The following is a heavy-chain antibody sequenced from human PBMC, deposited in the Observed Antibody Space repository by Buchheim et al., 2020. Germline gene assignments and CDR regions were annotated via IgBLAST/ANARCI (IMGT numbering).Heavy chain of an antibody. J-gene: IGHJ6*02. CDR2: ISYDGSNK. Sequence: QVQLVESGGGVVQPGRSLRLSCAASGFTFSSYGMHWVRQAPGKGLEWVAVISYDGSNKYYADSVKGRFTISRDNSKNTLYRQMNSLRAEDTAVYYCAKDRVTIFGYLDVWGQGTT. V-gene: IGHV3-30*18. CDR1: GFTFSSYG. D-gene: IGHD3-3*01. CDR3: AKDRVTIFGYLDV.